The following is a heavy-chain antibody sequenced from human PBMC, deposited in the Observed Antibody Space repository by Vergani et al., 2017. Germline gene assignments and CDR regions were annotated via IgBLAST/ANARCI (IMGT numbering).Heavy chain of an antibody. V-gene: IGHV3-66*01. J-gene: IGHJ4*02. CDR3: ARIRGWELPSFDY. CDR1: GFTVSSNY. CDR2: IYSGGST. D-gene: IGHD1-26*01. Sequence: EVQLVESGGGLVQPGGSLRLSCAASGFTVSSNYMSWVRQAPGKGLEWVSVIYSGGSTYYADSVKGRVTISRDNSKNTLYLQMNSLRAEDTAVYYCARIRGWELPSFDYWGQGTLVTVSS.